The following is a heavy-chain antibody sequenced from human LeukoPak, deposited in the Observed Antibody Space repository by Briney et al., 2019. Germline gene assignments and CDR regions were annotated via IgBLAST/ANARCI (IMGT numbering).Heavy chain of an antibody. CDR2: ISSSSSYI. D-gene: IGHD3-3*01. Sequence: GRSLRLSCAASGFTFSSYSMNWVRQAPGKGLEWVSSISSSSSYIYYADSVKGRFTISRDNAKNSLYLQMNSLRAEDTAVYYCARDRKRFLEWLLSGNYFDYWGQGTLVTVSS. V-gene: IGHV3-21*01. J-gene: IGHJ4*02. CDR1: GFTFSSYS. CDR3: ARDRKRFLEWLLSGNYFDY.